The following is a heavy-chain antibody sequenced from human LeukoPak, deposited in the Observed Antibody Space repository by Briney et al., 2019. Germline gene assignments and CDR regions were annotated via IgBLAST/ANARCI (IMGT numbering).Heavy chain of an antibody. CDR3: ASGRSAVGHFDY. CDR1: GGSFSGYY. D-gene: IGHD4-23*01. CDR2: INYSGST. J-gene: IGHJ4*02. V-gene: IGHV4-34*01. Sequence: SETLSLTCAVYGGSFSGYYCSWIRQPPGKGLEWIGEINYSGSTNYNPSLKSRVTISVDTSKNQFSLKLSSVTAADTAVYYCASGRSAVGHFDYWGQGTLVTVSS.